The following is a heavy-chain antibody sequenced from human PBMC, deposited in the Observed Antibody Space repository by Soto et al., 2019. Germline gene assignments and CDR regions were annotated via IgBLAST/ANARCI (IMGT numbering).Heavy chain of an antibody. CDR3: ARSTHKYYYHNYGMDV. Sequence: PVESLKISCKGSGYSFTSYWIGWVPQMPGKGLEWMGIIYPGDSDTRYSPSFQGQVTISADKSISTAYLQWSSLKASDTATYYCARSTHKYYYHNYGMDVWGQGTTVTVSS. CDR1: GYSFTSYW. V-gene: IGHV5-51*01. CDR2: IYPGDSDT. J-gene: IGHJ6*02.